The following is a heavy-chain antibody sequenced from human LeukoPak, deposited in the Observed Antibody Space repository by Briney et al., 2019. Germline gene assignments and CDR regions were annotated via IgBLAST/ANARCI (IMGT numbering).Heavy chain of an antibody. V-gene: IGHV3-30-3*01. CDR1: GFTFSSYA. CDR3: ARDRWIQLWSHYYYGMDV. Sequence: GGSLRLSCAASGFTFSSYAMHWVRQAPGKGLEWVAVISYDGSNKYYADSVKGRFTISRDNSKNTLYLQMNSLRAEDTAVYYCARDRWIQLWSHYYYGMDVWGQGTTVTVSS. J-gene: IGHJ6*02. D-gene: IGHD5-18*01. CDR2: ISYDGSNK.